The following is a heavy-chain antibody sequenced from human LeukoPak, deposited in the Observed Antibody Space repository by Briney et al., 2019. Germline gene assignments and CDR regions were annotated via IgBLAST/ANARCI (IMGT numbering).Heavy chain of an antibody. D-gene: IGHD4-17*01. J-gene: IGHJ3*02. CDR3: ARVNGQATVTTGLAFDI. CDR1: GFTFSNHG. CDR2: ISWNSGSI. V-gene: IGHV3-9*01. Sequence: GGSLRLSCTASGFTFSNHGMDWVRQAPGKGLEWVSGISWNSGSIGYADSVKGRFTISRDNAKNSLYLQMNSLRAEDTAVYYCARVNGQATVTTGLAFDIWGQGTMVTVSS.